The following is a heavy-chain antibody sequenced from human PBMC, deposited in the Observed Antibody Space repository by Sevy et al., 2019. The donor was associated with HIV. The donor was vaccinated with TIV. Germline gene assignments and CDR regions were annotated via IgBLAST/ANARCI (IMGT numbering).Heavy chain of an antibody. J-gene: IGHJ4*02. CDR1: GYSFTSYI. CDR2: VNAGNGDT. Sequence: ASVKVSCKASGYSFTSYIMHWVRQAPGQRLGGIGWVNAGNGDTKYSQKFQGRVTITRDTSASTAYMELNSLRSEDTAVYYCAKDFCSGGSCYSAFVYWGQGTLVTVSS. V-gene: IGHV1-3*01. D-gene: IGHD2-15*01. CDR3: AKDFCSGGSCYSAFVY.